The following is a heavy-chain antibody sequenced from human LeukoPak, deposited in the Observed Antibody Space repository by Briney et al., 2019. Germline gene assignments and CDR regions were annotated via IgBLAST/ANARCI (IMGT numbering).Heavy chain of an antibody. J-gene: IGHJ6*03. Sequence: AGGSLRLSCAASGFTFSSYGMHWVRQAPGKGLEWVAFIRYDGSNKYYADSVKGRFTISRDNSKNTLYLQMNSLRAEDTAVYYCAKDPVRVVPAAIHYYYYYMDVWGKGTTVTISS. CDR1: GFTFSSYG. D-gene: IGHD2-2*01. CDR2: IRYDGSNK. V-gene: IGHV3-30*02. CDR3: AKDPVRVVPAAIHYYYYYMDV.